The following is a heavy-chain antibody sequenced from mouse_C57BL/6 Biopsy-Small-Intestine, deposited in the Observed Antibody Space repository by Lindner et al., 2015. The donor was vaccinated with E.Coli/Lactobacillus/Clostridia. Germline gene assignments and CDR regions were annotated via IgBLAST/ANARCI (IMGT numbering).Heavy chain of an antibody. J-gene: IGHJ2*01. Sequence: VQLQESGAELVRPGTSVKMSCKASGYTFTNYWIGWAKQRPGHGLEWIGDIYPGGGYTNYNEKLKGKATLTADKSSSTAYMQLSSLTSEDSAIYYCARSGGPDYFDYWGQGTTLTVSS. CDR1: GYTFTNYW. V-gene: IGHV1-63*01. D-gene: IGHD3-2*02. CDR3: ARSGGPDYFDY. CDR2: IYPGGGYT.